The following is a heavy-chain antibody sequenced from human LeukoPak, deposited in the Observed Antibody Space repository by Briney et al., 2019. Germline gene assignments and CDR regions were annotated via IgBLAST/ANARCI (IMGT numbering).Heavy chain of an antibody. Sequence: GGSLRLSCAASGFTFSSYAMSWVRQAPGKGLEWVSAISGSGGSTYYADSVKGRFTISRDNSKNTLYLQMNSLRAEDTAVYYCAKKQNYYDSSGYHPESFDYWGQGTLVTVSS. CDR2: ISGSGGST. J-gene: IGHJ4*02. D-gene: IGHD3-22*01. CDR1: GFTFSSYA. CDR3: AKKQNYYDSSGYHPESFDY. V-gene: IGHV3-23*01.